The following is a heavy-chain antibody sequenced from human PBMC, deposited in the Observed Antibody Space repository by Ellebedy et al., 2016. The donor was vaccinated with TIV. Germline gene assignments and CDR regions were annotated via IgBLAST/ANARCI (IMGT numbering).Heavy chain of an antibody. J-gene: IGHJ4*02. V-gene: IGHV1-18*04. CDR3: ARDFGGEAAGFDY. Sequence: AASVKVSCKAAGYTFTSYGISWVRQAPGQGLEWMGWISAYNGNTNYAQKFQGRVTMTADTSATTAYMELRSLRSDDEAVYYCARDFGGEAAGFDYWGQGTLVTVSS. CDR1: GYTFTSYG. D-gene: IGHD6-13*01. CDR2: ISAYNGNT.